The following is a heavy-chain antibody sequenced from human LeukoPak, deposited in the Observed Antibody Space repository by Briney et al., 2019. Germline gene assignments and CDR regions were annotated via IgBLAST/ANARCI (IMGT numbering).Heavy chain of an antibody. D-gene: IGHD3-10*01. Sequence: GRSLRLSCAASGFTFSSYWMSWVRQAPGKGLEWVANIKEDGSEKYYVASVKGRFTISRDNAKNSLYLQMNSLRAEDTAVYHCARNMVRGSGYYYYYMDVWGKGTTVTVSS. J-gene: IGHJ6*03. CDR2: IKEDGSEK. CDR3: ARNMVRGSGYYYYYMDV. CDR1: GFTFSSYW. V-gene: IGHV3-7*01.